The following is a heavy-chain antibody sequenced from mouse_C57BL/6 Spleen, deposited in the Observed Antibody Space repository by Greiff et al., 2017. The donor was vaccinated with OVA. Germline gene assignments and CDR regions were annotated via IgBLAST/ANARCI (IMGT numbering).Heavy chain of an antibody. D-gene: IGHD1-1*01. CDR1: GFSLTSYG. V-gene: IGHV2-5*01. Sequence: VQLKESGPGLVQPSPSLSITCTVSGFSLTSYGVHWVRQSPGKGLEWLGVIWRGGSTDYNAAFMSRLSITKDNSKSQVFFKMNSLQADDTAIYYCAIKFITTVVATDYYAMDYWGQGTSVTVSS. J-gene: IGHJ4*01. CDR2: IWRGGST. CDR3: AIKFITTVVATDYYAMDY.